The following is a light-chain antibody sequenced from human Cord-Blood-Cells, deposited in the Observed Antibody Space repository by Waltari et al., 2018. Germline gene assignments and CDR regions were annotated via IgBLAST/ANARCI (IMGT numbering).Light chain of an antibody. CDR2: DAS. CDR1: ESIRSW. V-gene: IGKV1-5*01. Sequence: DIQMTQSPSTLSASVGDRVTITGRASESIRSWLDWYQQKPGKAPKLLIYDASSLESGVPSRVRGSGSGTEFARAISSLQPYDFATYYCEQYNSYSGTCGQGTKVEIK. J-gene: IGKJ1*01. CDR3: EQYNSYSGT.